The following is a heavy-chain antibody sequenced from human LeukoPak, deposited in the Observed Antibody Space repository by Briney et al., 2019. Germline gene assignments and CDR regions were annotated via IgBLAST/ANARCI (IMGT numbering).Heavy chain of an antibody. CDR3: ARVYDSSVDI. CDR1: GGSISSYY. D-gene: IGHD3-22*01. J-gene: IGHJ3*02. CDR2: IYYSGST. V-gene: IGHV4-59*01. Sequence: PSETLSLTCTVSGGSISSYYWSWIRQPPGKGLEWIGYIYYSGSTNYNPSLKSRVTISVDTSKNQFSLKLSSVTAADTAVYYCARVYDSSVDIWGQGTMVTVSS.